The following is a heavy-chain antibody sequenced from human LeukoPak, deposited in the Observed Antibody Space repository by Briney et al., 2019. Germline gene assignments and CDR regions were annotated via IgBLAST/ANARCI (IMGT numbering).Heavy chain of an antibody. Sequence: SETLSLTCAVYGGSFSGYYWSLIRQPPGKGLEWIGEINHSGSTNYNPSLKSRVTISVDTSKNQFSLKLSSVTAADTAVYYCATVSWYSRLYYFDYWGQGTLVTVSS. CDR2: INHSGST. CDR1: GGSFSGYY. CDR3: ATVSWYSRLYYFDY. V-gene: IGHV4-34*01. J-gene: IGHJ4*02. D-gene: IGHD6-13*01.